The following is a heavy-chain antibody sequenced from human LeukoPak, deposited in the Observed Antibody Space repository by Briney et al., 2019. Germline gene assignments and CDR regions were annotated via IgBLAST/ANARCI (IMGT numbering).Heavy chain of an antibody. J-gene: IGHJ4*02. CDR3: GRGWAGFGDSVFDY. V-gene: IGHV4-34*01. CDR2: INHSGST. CDR1: GGSFSGYY. D-gene: IGHD3-10*01. Sequence: SETLSLTCAVYGGSFSGYYWSWIRQPPGKGLEWIGEINHSGSTNYNPSLKSRVTISVDTSKNQFSLKLSSVTAADTAVYYCGRGWAGFGDSVFDYWGQGTLVTVSS.